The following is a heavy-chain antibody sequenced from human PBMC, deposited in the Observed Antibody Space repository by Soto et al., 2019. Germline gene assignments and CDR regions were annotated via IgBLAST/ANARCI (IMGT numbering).Heavy chain of an antibody. J-gene: IGHJ5*02. V-gene: IGHV3-30*03. CDR3: ARDLGTTVTTYNCLDP. Sequence: GGSLRLSCAASGFIFRTYGTHWVRQAPGKGLEWVAMISKDGNDKYYADSVKGRFTISRDNSKNTLYVQMDSLRSEDTAVYYCARDLGTTVTTYNCLDPWGQGTLVTVSS. CDR1: GFIFRTYG. D-gene: IGHD4-17*01. CDR2: ISKDGNDK.